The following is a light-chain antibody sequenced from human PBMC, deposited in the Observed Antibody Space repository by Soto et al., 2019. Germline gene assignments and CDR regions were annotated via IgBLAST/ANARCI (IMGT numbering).Light chain of an antibody. Sequence: QPVLTQPPSASGSPGQSVTISCTGTSSDVGGYDFVSWYQQHPGKAPKLMIYEVSKRPSGVPDRFSGSKSGNTASLTVSGLQAEDEADYYCSSYAGRNNLLFGGGTQLTVL. CDR2: EVS. J-gene: IGLJ7*01. V-gene: IGLV2-8*01. CDR3: SSYAGRNNLL. CDR1: SSDVGGYDF.